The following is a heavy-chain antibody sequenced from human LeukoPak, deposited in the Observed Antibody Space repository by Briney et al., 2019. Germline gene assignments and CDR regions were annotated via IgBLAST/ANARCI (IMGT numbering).Heavy chain of an antibody. D-gene: IGHD1-1*01. Sequence: SEALSLTCTVSGGSISSYYWSWIRQPPGKGLEWIGYIYYSGSTNYNPSLKSRVTISLDTSKNQFSLKLNSVTAADTAVYFCARAVQLERPPPLIGYYYMDVWGKGTTVTVSS. CDR1: GGSISSYY. J-gene: IGHJ6*03. CDR2: IYYSGST. V-gene: IGHV4-59*01. CDR3: ARAVQLERPPPLIGYYYMDV.